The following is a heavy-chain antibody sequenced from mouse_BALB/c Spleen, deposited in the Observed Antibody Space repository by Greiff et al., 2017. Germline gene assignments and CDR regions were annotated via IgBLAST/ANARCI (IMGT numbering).Heavy chain of an antibody. CDR1: GFNIKDYY. Sequence: EVKLMESGAELVRPGALVKLSCKASGFNIKDYYMHWVKQRPEQGLEWIGWIDPENGNTIYDPKFQGKASITADTSSNTAYLQLSSLTSEDTAVYYCAGIYYYGSSHYWGQGTLVTVSA. V-gene: IGHV14-1*02. D-gene: IGHD1-1*01. J-gene: IGHJ3*01. CDR2: IDPENGNT. CDR3: AGIYYYGSSHY.